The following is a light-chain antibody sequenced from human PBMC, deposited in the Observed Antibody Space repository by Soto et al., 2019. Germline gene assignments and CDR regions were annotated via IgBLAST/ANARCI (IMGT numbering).Light chain of an antibody. Sequence: EIVLTQSPGTLPLSPGEGATLSCRASQSVSSSYLAWYQQKPGQAPRLLIYGTSSRATAIPDRFSGSGSGTDFTLTISRLEPEDFAVYYCQQYGSSSWTFGQGTKVDIK. CDR1: QSVSSSY. J-gene: IGKJ1*01. V-gene: IGKV3-20*01. CDR2: GTS. CDR3: QQYGSSSWT.